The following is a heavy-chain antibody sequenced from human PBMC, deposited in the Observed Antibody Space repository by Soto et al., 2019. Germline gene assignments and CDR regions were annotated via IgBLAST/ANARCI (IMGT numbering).Heavy chain of an antibody. D-gene: IGHD3-22*01. CDR1: GGTISSYY. J-gene: IGHJ5*02. Sequence: SETMSLTCTVSGGTISSYYWNWLRRTPGKGLEWIGFIYSSGITKYNPSLKSRVTISMDTSKNQFSLNLSSVTAPDTAVYYCAREDYEYDSSGYYSSWGQGTLVTVSS. V-gene: IGHV4-59*08. CDR2: IYSSGIT. CDR3: AREDYEYDSSGYYSS.